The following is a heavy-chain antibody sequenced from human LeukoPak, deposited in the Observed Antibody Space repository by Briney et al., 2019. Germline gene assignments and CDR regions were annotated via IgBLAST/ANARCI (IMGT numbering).Heavy chain of an antibody. CDR2: MNPNSGNT. V-gene: IGHV1-8*01. Sequence: ASVKVSCKASGYTFTSYDINWVRQATGQGLEWMGWMNPNSGNTGYAQKFQGRVTMTRNTSISTAYMELSSLRSEDTAVYYCARDILATSIAAPYYWDQGTLVTVSS. J-gene: IGHJ4*02. CDR1: GYTFTSYD. D-gene: IGHD6-13*01. CDR3: ARDILATSIAAPYY.